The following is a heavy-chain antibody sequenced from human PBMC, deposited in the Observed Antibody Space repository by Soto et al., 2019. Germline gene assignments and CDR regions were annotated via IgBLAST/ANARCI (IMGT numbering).Heavy chain of an antibody. J-gene: IGHJ5*02. CDR2: ITRSGDRT. CDR3: AKDPISRDFWSGYYTVSWFDP. D-gene: IGHD3-3*01. V-gene: IGHV3-23*01. CDR1: GFRFNRYA. Sequence: GGSLRLSCAASGFRFNRYAMSWVRQNQEKGLQWVSAITRSGDRTHYADSVKVRFTISRDNSKNTLYLQMNNLRAEDTAVYYCAKDPISRDFWSGYYTVSWFDP.